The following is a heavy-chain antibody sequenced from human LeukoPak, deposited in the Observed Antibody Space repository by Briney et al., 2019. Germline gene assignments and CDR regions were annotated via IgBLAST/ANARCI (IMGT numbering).Heavy chain of an antibody. CDR1: GGSISGNNW. CDR2: IYHSGTT. CDR3: VRDMGSSTSKD. J-gene: IGHJ4*02. V-gene: IGHV4-4*02. D-gene: IGHD6-13*01. Sequence: PSETLSLTCAVSGGSISGNNWWNWVRQPPGKGLEWIGEIYHSGTTNYSPSLKSRVTISLGKSKNQFSLRLNSVTAADTAVYYCVRDMGSSTSKDWGQGTLVTVSS.